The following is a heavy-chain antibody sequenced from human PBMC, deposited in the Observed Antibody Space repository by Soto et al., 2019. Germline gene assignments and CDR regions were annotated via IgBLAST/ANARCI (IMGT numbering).Heavy chain of an antibody. V-gene: IGHV3-7*01. CDR2: IKQDGSEK. CDR3: ARGPAASFDI. CDR1: GFPFSSFW. Sequence: PGRSLSLSCAASGFPFSSFWLSWVRQAPGKGLEWVANIKQDGSEKYYVDSVKGRFTISRDNAKDSLYLQMNRLRAEDTAVYYCARGPAASFDIWGQGTMVTVSS. J-gene: IGHJ3*02. D-gene: IGHD2-2*01.